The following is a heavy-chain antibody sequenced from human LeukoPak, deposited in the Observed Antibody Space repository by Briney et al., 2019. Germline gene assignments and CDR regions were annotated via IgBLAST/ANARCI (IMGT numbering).Heavy chain of an antibody. Sequence: PGGSLRLSCAASGVTVSSDEMNWVRQAPGKGLEWVSYISVSGRTIHQADSVKGRFTISREHAKNSMYLPMNSLRAEDTAVYSCARDSSGWYGRVDYWGQGTLVSVSS. J-gene: IGHJ4*02. V-gene: IGHV3-48*03. D-gene: IGHD6-19*01. CDR2: ISVSGRTI. CDR3: ARDSSGWYGRVDY. CDR1: GVTVSSDE.